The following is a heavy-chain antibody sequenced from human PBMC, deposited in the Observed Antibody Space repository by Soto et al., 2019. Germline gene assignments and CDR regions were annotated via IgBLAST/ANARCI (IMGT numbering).Heavy chain of an antibody. V-gene: IGHV1-2*02. CDR1: GYSFTDYY. Sequence: QVHLVQSGAEVKKPGASVKVSCKASGYSFTDYYMHWVRQAPGQGLEWMGWINTKTGGTNYAQRVQGRVTMTGDTSINTADMELSRLRSDDTAVYYCARVGPTGWFDPWGQGTVVIVSS. CDR3: ARVGPTGWFDP. CDR2: INTKTGGT. J-gene: IGHJ5*02.